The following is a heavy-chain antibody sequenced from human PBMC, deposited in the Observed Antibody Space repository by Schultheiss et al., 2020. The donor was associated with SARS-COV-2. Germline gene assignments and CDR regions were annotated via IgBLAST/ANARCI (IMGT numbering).Heavy chain of an antibody. Sequence: LETLSLTCTVSGGSISSYYWSWIRQPPGKGLEWIGYIYYSGSTYYNPSLKSRVTISVDTSKNQFSLKLSSVTAADTAVYYCALLESGVGATRDWGQGTLVTVSS. CDR2: IYYSGST. J-gene: IGHJ4*02. D-gene: IGHD1-26*01. V-gene: IGHV4-59*01. CDR1: GGSISSYY. CDR3: ALLESGVGATRD.